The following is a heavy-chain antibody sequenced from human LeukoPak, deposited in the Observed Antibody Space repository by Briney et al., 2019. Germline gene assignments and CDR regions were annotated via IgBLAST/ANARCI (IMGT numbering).Heavy chain of an antibody. CDR1: GFTFSSFA. CDR3: ARDLTSSGYHNWFDP. J-gene: IGHJ5*02. CDR2: IYYSGST. V-gene: IGHV4-31*02. Sequence: LRLSCAASGFTFSSFAMSWVRQAPGKGLEWIGYIYYSGSTYYNPSLKSRVTISVDTSKNQFSLKLSSVTAADTAVYYCARDLTSSGYHNWFDPWGQGTLVTVSS. D-gene: IGHD3-22*01.